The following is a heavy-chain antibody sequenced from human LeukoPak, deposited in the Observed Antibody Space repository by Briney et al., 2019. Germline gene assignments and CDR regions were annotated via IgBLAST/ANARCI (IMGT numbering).Heavy chain of an antibody. V-gene: IGHV3-48*01. CDR3: ARDGTYGDYYYYYMDV. J-gene: IGHJ6*03. D-gene: IGHD4-17*01. CDR1: EFTFSIYG. CDR2: ISAGSGTI. Sequence: GGSLRLSCAVSEFTFSIYGMNWVRQAPGKGLEWVSYISAGSGTISYADSVKGRFTISRDNAQNSLYLQMNSLRAEDTAVYYCARDGTYGDYYYYYMDVWGKGTTVTVSS.